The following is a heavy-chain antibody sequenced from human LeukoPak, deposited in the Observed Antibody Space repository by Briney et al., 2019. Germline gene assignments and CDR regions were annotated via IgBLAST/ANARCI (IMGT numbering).Heavy chain of an antibody. CDR3: ARGYYDSSGYYLAAY. CDR2: IYYSGST. Sequence: SETLSLTCTVSTGAISGYYWSWIRQPPGKGLEWIGYIYYSGSTNYNPSLQSRVTISVDTSNNQFSLRLRSVTAADTAVYYCARGYYDSSGYYLAAYWGQGTLVTVSS. CDR1: TGAISGYY. D-gene: IGHD3-22*01. V-gene: IGHV4-59*08. J-gene: IGHJ4*02.